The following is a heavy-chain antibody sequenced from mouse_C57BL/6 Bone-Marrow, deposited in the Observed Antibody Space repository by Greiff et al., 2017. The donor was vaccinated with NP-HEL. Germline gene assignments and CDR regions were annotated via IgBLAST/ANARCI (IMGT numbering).Heavy chain of an antibody. J-gene: IGHJ2*01. CDR3: ARSSITTVVEVDY. V-gene: IGHV1-7*01. Sequence: QVQLKQSGAELVKPGASVKLSCKASGYTFTSYWMHWVKQRPGQGLEWIGYINPSSGYTKYNQKFKDKATLTADKSSSTAYMQLSSLTYADSAVDYCARSSITTVVEVDYWGQGTTLTVSA. CDR1: GYTFTSYW. CDR2: INPSSGYT. D-gene: IGHD1-1*01.